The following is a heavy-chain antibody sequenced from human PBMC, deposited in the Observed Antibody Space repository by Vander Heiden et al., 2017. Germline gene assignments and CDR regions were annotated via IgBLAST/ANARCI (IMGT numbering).Heavy chain of an antibody. CDR2: MSYDGSNK. Sequence: QVLLVESGGGVVAPGRSLRLSCLSSGSNLVTYGMLWVRQARGKGLEWVAAMSYDGSNKFYTDSVKGRFTISRDNSKNTLYLQMNSLRDEDTAVYYCAKTTGYYDFWSGSNWGQGTLVTVSS. CDR1: GSNLVTYG. V-gene: IGHV3-30*18. D-gene: IGHD3-3*01. J-gene: IGHJ4*02. CDR3: AKTTGYYDFWSGSN.